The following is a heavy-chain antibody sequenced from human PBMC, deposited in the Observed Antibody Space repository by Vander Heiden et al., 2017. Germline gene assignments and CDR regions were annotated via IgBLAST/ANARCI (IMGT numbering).Heavy chain of an antibody. J-gene: IGHJ3*02. Sequence: EVQLLESGGGLVQPGGSLRLSCAASGFTFSSYAMSWVRQAPGKGLEWVSAISGSGGSTYYADSVKGRFTISRDNSKNTLYLQMNSLRAEDTAVYYCAKGPTYYYDSSGYNDAFDIWGQGTMVTVSS. V-gene: IGHV3-23*01. CDR1: GFTFSSYA. CDR2: ISGSGGST. D-gene: IGHD3-22*01. CDR3: AKGPTYYYDSSGYNDAFDI.